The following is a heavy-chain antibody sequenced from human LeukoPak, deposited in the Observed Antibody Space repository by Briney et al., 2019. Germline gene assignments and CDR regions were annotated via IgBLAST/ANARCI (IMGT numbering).Heavy chain of an antibody. CDR3: ARADLIANAFDI. CDR2: IYTSGST. V-gene: IGHV4-61*02. Sequence: SQTLSLTCTVSGGSISSGSYYWSWIRQPAGTGLEWIGRIYTSGSTNYNPSLKSRVTISVDTSKNQFSLKLSSVTAADTAVYYCARADLIANAFDIWGQGTMVTVSS. J-gene: IGHJ3*02. CDR1: GGSISSGSYY.